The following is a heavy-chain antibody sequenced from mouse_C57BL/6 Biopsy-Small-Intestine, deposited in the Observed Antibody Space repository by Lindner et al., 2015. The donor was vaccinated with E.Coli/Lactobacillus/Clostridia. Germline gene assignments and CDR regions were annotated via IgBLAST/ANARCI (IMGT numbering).Heavy chain of an antibody. Sequence: VQLQESGPGLVKPSQTVFLTCTVTGISITTGNYRWSRIRQFPGNKLEWIGYIYYSGTITYNPSLTSRTTITRDTPKNQFFLEMNSLTAEDTATYYCARGNWDYAMDYWGQGTSVTVSS. V-gene: IGHV3-5*01. CDR1: GISITTGNYR. D-gene: IGHD4-1*01. J-gene: IGHJ4*01. CDR2: IYYSGTI. CDR3: ARGNWDYAMDY.